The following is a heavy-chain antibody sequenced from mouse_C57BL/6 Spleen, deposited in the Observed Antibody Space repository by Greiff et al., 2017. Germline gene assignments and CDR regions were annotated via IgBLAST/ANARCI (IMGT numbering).Heavy chain of an antibody. CDR1: GYTFTSYW. V-gene: IGHV1-52*01. D-gene: IGHD1-1*01. Sequence: VQLQQPGAELVRPGSSVKLSCKASGYTFTSYWMHWVKQRPIQGLEWIGNIDPSDSETHYNQKFKDKATLTVDKSSSPAYMQLSSLTSEDSAVYYCARWGVVAYYFDYWGQGTTLTVSS. CDR3: ARWGVVAYYFDY. CDR2: IDPSDSET. J-gene: IGHJ2*01.